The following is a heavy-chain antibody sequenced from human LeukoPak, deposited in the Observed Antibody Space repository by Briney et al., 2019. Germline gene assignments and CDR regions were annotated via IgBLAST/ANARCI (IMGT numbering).Heavy chain of an antibody. D-gene: IGHD3-22*01. CDR2: IYYSGST. CDR3: ARAVVSYYDSSGYYDY. CDR1: GGSISSYY. V-gene: IGHV4-59*01. J-gene: IGHJ4*02. Sequence: SETLSLTCTVSGGSISSYYWSWIRQPPGKGLEWIGYIYYSGSTNYNPSLKSRVTISVDTSKNQFSLKLSSVTAADTAVYYCARAVVSYYDSSGYYDYWGQGTLVTVSS.